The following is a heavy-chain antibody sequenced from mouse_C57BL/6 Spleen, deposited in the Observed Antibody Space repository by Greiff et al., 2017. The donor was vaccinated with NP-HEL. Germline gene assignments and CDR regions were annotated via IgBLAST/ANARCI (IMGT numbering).Heavy chain of an antibody. J-gene: IGHJ3*01. D-gene: IGHD2-2*01. CDR3: TGPGYLFAY. CDR1: GFTFSNYW. CDR2: IRLKSDNYAT. V-gene: IGHV6-3*01. Sequence: EVKLVESGGGLVQPGGSMKLSCVASGFTFSNYWMNWVRQSPEKGLEWVAQIRLKSDNYATHYAESVKGRFTISRDDSKSSVYLQMNNLRAEDTGIYYCTGPGYLFAYWGQGTLVTVSA.